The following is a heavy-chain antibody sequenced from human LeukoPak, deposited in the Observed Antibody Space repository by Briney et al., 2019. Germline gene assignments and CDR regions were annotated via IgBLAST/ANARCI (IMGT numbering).Heavy chain of an antibody. Sequence: GESLKISCKASGYSFTSYWIGWVRQMPGKGLEWMGIIYPGDSDTRYSPSFQGQVTISADKSISTAYLQRSSLKASDTAMYYCARRDYYDSSGYLAGDFDYWGQGTLVTVSS. V-gene: IGHV5-51*01. CDR1: GYSFTSYW. CDR2: IYPGDSDT. J-gene: IGHJ4*02. D-gene: IGHD3-22*01. CDR3: ARRDYYDSSGYLAGDFDY.